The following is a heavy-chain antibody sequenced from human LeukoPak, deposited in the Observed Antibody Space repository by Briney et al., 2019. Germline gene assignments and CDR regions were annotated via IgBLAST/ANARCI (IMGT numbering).Heavy chain of an antibody. CDR3: AREDLYYYDSSGSEYFQH. CDR2: INPNSGGT. V-gene: IGHV1-2*02. D-gene: IGHD3-22*01. J-gene: IGHJ1*01. CDR1: GYTFTGYY. Sequence: ASVKVSCKASGYTFTGYYMHWVRQAPGQGLGWMGWINPNSGGTNYAQKFQGRVTMTRDTSISTAYMELSRLRSDDTAVYYCAREDLYYYDSSGSEYFQHWGQGTLVTVSS.